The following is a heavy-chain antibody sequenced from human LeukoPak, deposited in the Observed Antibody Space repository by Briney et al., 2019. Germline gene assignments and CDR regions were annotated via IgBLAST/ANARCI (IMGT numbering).Heavy chain of an antibody. CDR3: ARDPWAYSSSWGADY. CDR1: TYTFTGYY. V-gene: IGHV1-2*02. D-gene: IGHD6-13*01. J-gene: IGHJ4*02. Sequence: ASVRVSCKASTYTFTGYYINWVRQAPGQGLEWMGWMNPNSGGTSFAQKFQGRVTMTRDTSISTAYMELSRLRSDDTAMYYCARDPWAYSSSWGADYWGQGTLVTVSS. CDR2: MNPNSGGT.